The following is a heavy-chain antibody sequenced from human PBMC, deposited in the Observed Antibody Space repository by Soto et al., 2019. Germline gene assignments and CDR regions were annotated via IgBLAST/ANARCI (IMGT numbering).Heavy chain of an antibody. CDR1: DFTFSSYG. Sequence: QVQLVESGGGVVQPGRSLRLSCVVSDFTFSSYGMHWVRQAPGKGLEWVTTISYDGMNTYYAESVRGRFTISRDNSKNALYLKMNSLRHEETAVYYCAKPYGSGSYYREGHLDYWCQGTLVSVAS. D-gene: IGHD3-10*01. J-gene: IGHJ4*02. V-gene: IGHV3-30*18. CDR2: ISYDGMNT. CDR3: AKPYGSGSYYREGHLDY.